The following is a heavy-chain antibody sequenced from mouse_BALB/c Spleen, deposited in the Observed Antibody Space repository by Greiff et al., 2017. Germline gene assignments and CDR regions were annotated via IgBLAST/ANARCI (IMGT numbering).Heavy chain of an antibody. J-gene: IGHJ2*01. D-gene: IGHD1-1*01. V-gene: IGHV1-5*01. CDR1: GYSFTSYW. CDR2: IYPGNSDT. CDR3: TSPATVVATDY. Sequence: VQLKQSGTVLARPGASVKMSCKASGYSFTSYWMHWVKQRPGQGLEWIGAIYPGNSDTSYNQKFKGKAKLTAVTSASTAYMELSSLTNEDSAVYYCTSPATVVATDYWGQGTTLTVSS.